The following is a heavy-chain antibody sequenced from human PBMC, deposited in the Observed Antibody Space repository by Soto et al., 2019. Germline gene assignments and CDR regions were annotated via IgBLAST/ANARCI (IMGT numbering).Heavy chain of an antibody. Sequence: SETLSLTCTVSGGSISSSSYYWGWIRQPPGKGLEWIGSIYYSGSTYYNPSLKSRVTISVDTSKNQFSLKLSPVTAADTAVYYCARLEQLVAFYYYGMDVWGQGTTVTVSS. CDR1: GGSISSSSYY. CDR3: ARLEQLVAFYYYGMDV. D-gene: IGHD6-6*01. CDR2: IYYSGST. J-gene: IGHJ6*02. V-gene: IGHV4-39*01.